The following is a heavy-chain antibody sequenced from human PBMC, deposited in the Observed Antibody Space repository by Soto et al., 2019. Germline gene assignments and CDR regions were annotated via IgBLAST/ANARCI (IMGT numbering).Heavy chain of an antibody. D-gene: IGHD3-22*01. J-gene: IGHJ6*02. Sequence: VQLVETGGGLIQPGGSLRLSCAASGFTVSSNYMSWVRQAPGKGLEWVSVIYSGGSAYYADSVKGRFTISRDNSKNTLYLQMKSLRAEDTAVYYCARDYSSSRYYGMDVWGQGTTVTVSS. CDR3: ARDYSSSRYYGMDV. CDR1: GFTVSSNY. V-gene: IGHV3-53*02. CDR2: IYSGGSA.